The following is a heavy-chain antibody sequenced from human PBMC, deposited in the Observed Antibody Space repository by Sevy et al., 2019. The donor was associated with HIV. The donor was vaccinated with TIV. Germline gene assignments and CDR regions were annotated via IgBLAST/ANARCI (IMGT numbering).Heavy chain of an antibody. J-gene: IGHJ4*02. CDR2: ISGSGGST. V-gene: IGHV3-23*01. CDR3: SRESLGRREGYNYFDY. D-gene: IGHD3-16*02. Sequence: GGSLRLSCAASGFTFSSYAMSWVRQAPGKGLEWVSAISGSGGSTYYADSVKGRFTISRDNSKNTLYLQMNSLRAEDTAVYYCSRESLGRREGYNYFDYWGQGTLVTVSS. CDR1: GFTFSSYA.